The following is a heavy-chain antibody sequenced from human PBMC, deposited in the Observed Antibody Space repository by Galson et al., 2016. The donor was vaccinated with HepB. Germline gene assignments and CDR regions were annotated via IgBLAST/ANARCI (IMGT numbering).Heavy chain of an antibody. D-gene: IGHD5-24*01. CDR3: ARGQSWFDT. Sequence: CAISGDSVSSDSAAWNWIRQSPSRGLEWLGRTYYRSKWYYDYAVSVKSRITINPDTSKNQIFLQLNSVTLEDTAVYYCARGQSWFDTWGQGAQVNVSS. J-gene: IGHJ5*02. CDR2: TYYRSKWYY. CDR1: GDSVSSDSAA. V-gene: IGHV6-1*01.